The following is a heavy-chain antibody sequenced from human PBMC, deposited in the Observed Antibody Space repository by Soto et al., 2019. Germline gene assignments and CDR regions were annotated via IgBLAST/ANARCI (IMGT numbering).Heavy chain of an antibody. Sequence: EVQLLESGGGLVQPGGSLRLSCAASGFTITNYVMSWVRQAPGKGLEWVSSIGATASNTYYADSVKGRFTIARDRSENTLYVRLNSLRAEDTALYYCAKDEGEMIRGVQAFDVWGQGTLVTVSS. CDR1: GFTITNYV. CDR2: IGATASNT. CDR3: AKDEGEMIRGVQAFDV. D-gene: IGHD3-10*01. J-gene: IGHJ3*01. V-gene: IGHV3-23*01.